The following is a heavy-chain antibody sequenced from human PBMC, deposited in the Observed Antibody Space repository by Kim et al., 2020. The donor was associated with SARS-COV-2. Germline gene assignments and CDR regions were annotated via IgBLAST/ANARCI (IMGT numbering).Heavy chain of an antibody. CDR3: ARDLTDVTGFQH. J-gene: IGHJ1*01. V-gene: IGHV3-74*01. D-gene: IGHD4-4*01. Sequence: SYADSVKGRFTISRDNAKNTLYLQMNSLRAEDTAVYYCARDLTDVTGFQHWGQGTLVTVSS.